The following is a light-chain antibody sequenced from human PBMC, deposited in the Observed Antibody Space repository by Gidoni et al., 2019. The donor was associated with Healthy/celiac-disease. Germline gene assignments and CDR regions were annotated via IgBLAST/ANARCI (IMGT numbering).Light chain of an antibody. CDR3: QQYGSSPLT. J-gene: IGKJ4*01. CDR1: QSVSSSY. Sequence: EIVLTQSPGTLSLSPGERATLSCRASQSVSSSYLALYQQKPGQAPRLLISGASSRATGSPDRFSGSGSGTDFTLTISRLEPEDFAVYYCQQYGSSPLTFGGGTKVEIK. CDR2: GAS. V-gene: IGKV3-20*01.